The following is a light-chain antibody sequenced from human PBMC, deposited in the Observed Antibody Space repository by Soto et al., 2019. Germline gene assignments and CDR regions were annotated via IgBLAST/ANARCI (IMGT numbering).Light chain of an antibody. CDR3: QQYYGIPYT. Sequence: DIVMTQSPDSLAVSLGERATINCKSSQSVFYSSNNKNYLAWYQQKPGQPPSLLIYWASTRESGVPDRFSGSGSGTDFTITISSLQAEDVAVYYCQQYYGIPYTVGQGTKLEIK. CDR1: QSVFYSSNNKNY. J-gene: IGKJ2*01. V-gene: IGKV4-1*01. CDR2: WAS.